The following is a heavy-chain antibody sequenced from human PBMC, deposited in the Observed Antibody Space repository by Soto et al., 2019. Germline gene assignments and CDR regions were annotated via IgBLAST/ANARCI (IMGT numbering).Heavy chain of an antibody. D-gene: IGHD2-2*01. V-gene: IGHV1-69*13. Sequence: GASVKVSCKASGGTFSSYAISWVRQAPGQGLEWMGGIIPIFGTANYAQKFQGRVTITADESTSTAYMELSGLRSEDTAVYYCARDYCSSTSCPAYYYGMDVWGQGTTVTVSS. CDR2: IIPIFGTA. CDR1: GGTFSSYA. CDR3: ARDYCSSTSCPAYYYGMDV. J-gene: IGHJ6*02.